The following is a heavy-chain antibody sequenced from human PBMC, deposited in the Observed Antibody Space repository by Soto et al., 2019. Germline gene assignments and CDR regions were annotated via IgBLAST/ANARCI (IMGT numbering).Heavy chain of an antibody. CDR1: GFTFSSYG. CDR2: ISYDGSNK. V-gene: IGHV3-30*18. D-gene: IGHD3-10*01. CDR3: AKSHSGLSGGRFDY. Sequence: GGSLRLSCAASGFTFSSYGMHWVRQAPGKGLEWVAVISYDGSNKYYADSVKGRFTISRDNSKNTLYLQMNSLRAEDTAVYYCAKSHSGLSGGRFDYWGQGTLVTVSS. J-gene: IGHJ4*02.